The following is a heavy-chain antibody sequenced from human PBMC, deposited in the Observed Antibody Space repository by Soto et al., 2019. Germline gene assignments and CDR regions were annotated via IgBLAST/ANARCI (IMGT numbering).Heavy chain of an antibody. Sequence: SVNVSCKASGFTFTSSAVQWVRQARGQRLEWIGWIVVGSGNTNYAQKFQERVTITRDMSTSTAYMEPSSLRSEDTAVYYCAAVRLRGYSYGQGPWGQGTLVTVSS. V-gene: IGHV1-58*01. CDR1: GFTFTSSA. CDR2: IVVGSGNT. CDR3: AAVRLRGYSYGQGP. D-gene: IGHD5-18*01. J-gene: IGHJ5*02.